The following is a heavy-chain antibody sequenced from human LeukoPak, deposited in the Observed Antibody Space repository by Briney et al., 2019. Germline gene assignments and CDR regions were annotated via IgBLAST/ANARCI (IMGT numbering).Heavy chain of an antibody. Sequence: ASVKVSCKASGYTFTSYGISWVRQAPGQGLEWMGWTSAYNGNTNYAQKLQGRVTMTTDTSTSTAYMELRSLRSDDTAVYYCARDLTRYYDILTGYSSLGYYYMDVWGKGTTVTVSS. V-gene: IGHV1-18*01. CDR3: ARDLTRYYDILTGYSSLGYYYMDV. CDR1: GYTFTSYG. CDR2: TSAYNGNT. D-gene: IGHD3-9*01. J-gene: IGHJ6*03.